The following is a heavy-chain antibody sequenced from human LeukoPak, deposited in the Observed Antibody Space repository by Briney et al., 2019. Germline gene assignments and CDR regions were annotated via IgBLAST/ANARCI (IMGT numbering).Heavy chain of an antibody. CDR2: INPSGGST. D-gene: IGHD3-22*01. CDR1: GDTFTSYY. Sequence: ASVKVSCKASGDTFTSYYMHWVRQAPGQGLEWMGIINPSGGSTSYAQKFQGRVTMTRDTSTSTVYMELSSLRSEDTAVYYCARGAFMIVVAHNWFDPWGQGALVTVSS. V-gene: IGHV1-46*01. CDR3: ARGAFMIVVAHNWFDP. J-gene: IGHJ5*02.